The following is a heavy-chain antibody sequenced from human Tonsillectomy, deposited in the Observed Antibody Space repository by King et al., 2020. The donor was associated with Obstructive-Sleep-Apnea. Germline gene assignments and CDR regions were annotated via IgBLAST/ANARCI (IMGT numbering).Heavy chain of an antibody. CDR2: ISSSSSTI. J-gene: IGHJ4*02. Sequence: QLVQSGGGLVQPGGSLRLSCAASGFTFSRYSMNWVRQAPGKGLEWVSYISSSSSTIYYADSVKGRVTISRDNAQNSLYLQMNSLRAEDTAVYYCARGLASGWFEYWGQGTLVTVSS. V-gene: IGHV3-48*04. CDR1: GFTFSRYS. D-gene: IGHD6-19*01. CDR3: ARGLASGWFEY.